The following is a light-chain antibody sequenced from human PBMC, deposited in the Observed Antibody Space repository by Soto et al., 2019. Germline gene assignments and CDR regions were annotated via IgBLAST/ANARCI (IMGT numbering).Light chain of an antibody. CDR1: NSDVGGYNF. Sequence: LTQPSSVSGSPGQSITISRTGTNSDVGGYNFVTWYQLYPGKAPKLIIHDVTRRPSGVSNRFSGSKSGTTASLTISGLQAEDEADYFCCSYASSTSYVFGTGTKVTVL. V-gene: IGLV2-14*03. CDR3: CSYASSTSYV. J-gene: IGLJ1*01. CDR2: DVT.